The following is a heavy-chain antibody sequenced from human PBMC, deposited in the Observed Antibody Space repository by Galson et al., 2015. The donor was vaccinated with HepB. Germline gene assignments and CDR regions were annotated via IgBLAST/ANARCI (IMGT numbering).Heavy chain of an antibody. CDR2: IIPILGIA. D-gene: IGHD3-10*01. V-gene: IGHV1-69*02. CDR3: ARSKRVYYGSGSYTYYYYGMDV. J-gene: IGHJ6*02. Sequence: SVKVSCKASGGTFSSYTISWVRQAPGQGLEWMGRIIPILGIANYAQKFQGRVTITADKSTSTAYMELSSLRSEDTAVYYCARSKRVYYGSGSYTYYYYGMDVWGQGTTVTVSS. CDR1: GGTFSSYT.